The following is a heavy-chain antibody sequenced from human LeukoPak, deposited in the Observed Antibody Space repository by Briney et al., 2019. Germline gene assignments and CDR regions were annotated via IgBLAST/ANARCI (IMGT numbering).Heavy chain of an antibody. D-gene: IGHD6-6*01. Sequence: PGGSLRLSCAASGFTFSSYSINWVRKAPGRGREWVSSISSGSTYMYYADSVKGRFTISRDNAQNSMYLQMNSLRAEDTAVYYCGRVGGRSKAAKGDAFDIWGQGTMVTVSS. CDR1: GFTFSSYS. J-gene: IGHJ3*02. V-gene: IGHV3-21*01. CDR2: ISSGSTYM. CDR3: GRVGGRSKAAKGDAFDI.